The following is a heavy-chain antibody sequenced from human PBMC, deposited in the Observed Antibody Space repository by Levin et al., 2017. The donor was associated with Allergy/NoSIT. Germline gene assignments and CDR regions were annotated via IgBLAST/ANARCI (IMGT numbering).Heavy chain of an antibody. D-gene: IGHD3-3*01. J-gene: IGHJ6*02. Sequence: GGSLRLSCAASGFTFSSYAMSWVRQAPGKGLEWVSAISGSGGSTYYADSVKGRFTISRDNSKNTLYLQMNSLRAEDTAVYYCAKGITIFGVVTSGMDVWGQGTTVTVSS. CDR3: AKGITIFGVVTSGMDV. CDR2: ISGSGGST. CDR1: GFTFSSYA. V-gene: IGHV3-23*01.